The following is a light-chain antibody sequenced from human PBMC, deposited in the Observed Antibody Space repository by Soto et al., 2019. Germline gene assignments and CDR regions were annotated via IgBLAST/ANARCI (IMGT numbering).Light chain of an antibody. Sequence: EIVLTQSPATLSLSPGERGTLSCRASQSVSSSFLAWYQQKPGQAPRLLIYDASNRATGIPARFSGSGSGTDFTLTISSLEPEDFAVYYCQQRSKWPSITFGGGTK. V-gene: IGKV3-11*01. CDR1: QSVSSSF. CDR2: DAS. CDR3: QQRSKWPSIT. J-gene: IGKJ4*01.